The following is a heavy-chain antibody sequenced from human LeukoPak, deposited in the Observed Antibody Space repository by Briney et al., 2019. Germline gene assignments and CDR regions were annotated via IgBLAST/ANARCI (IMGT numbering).Heavy chain of an antibody. J-gene: IGHJ4*02. D-gene: IGHD1-26*01. V-gene: IGHV1-58*02. Sequence: SVKVSCKASGFTFTSSAMQWVRQARGQRLEWIGWIVVGSGNTDYAQKFQERVTITRDMSTSRAYMELSSLRSEDTAVYYCAAVQVGANYYFDYWGQGTLVTVSS. CDR1: GFTFTSSA. CDR2: IVVGSGNT. CDR3: AAVQVGANYYFDY.